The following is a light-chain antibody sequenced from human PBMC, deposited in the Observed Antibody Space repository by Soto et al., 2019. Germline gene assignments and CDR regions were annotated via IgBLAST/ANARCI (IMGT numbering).Light chain of an antibody. CDR1: QGISDY. CDR3: QQFNAYPLT. CDR2: GAS. V-gene: IGKV1-9*01. Sequence: DIQLTQSPSFLSASVGDRVTISCRASQGISDYLAWYEQKPGKAPKLLIYGASTLQSGVPSRFSGSASGTEFTLTISSLQPEDFATYFCQQFNAYPLTFGGGTKLEIK. J-gene: IGKJ4*01.